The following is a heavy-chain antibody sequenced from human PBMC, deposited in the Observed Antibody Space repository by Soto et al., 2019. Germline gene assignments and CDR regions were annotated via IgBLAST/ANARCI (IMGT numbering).Heavy chain of an antibody. D-gene: IGHD3-22*01. Sequence: SETLSLTCTVSGGSISSYYWSWIRQPPGKGLEWIGYIYYSGSTNYNPSLNSRVTISVDTSKNQFSLKLSSVTAADTAVYYCARVYYDSSGYYFDYWGQGTLVTVSS. CDR3: ARVYYDSSGYYFDY. J-gene: IGHJ4*02. V-gene: IGHV4-59*01. CDR2: IYYSGST. CDR1: GGSISSYY.